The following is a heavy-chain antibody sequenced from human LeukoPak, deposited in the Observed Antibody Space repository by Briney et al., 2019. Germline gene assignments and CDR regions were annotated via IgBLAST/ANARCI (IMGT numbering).Heavy chain of an antibody. J-gene: IGHJ3*02. CDR1: GYTFTSYD. CDR3: ARDGNGVEWEPIDAFDI. D-gene: IGHD1-26*01. CDR2: MNPNSGNT. V-gene: IGHV1-8*01. Sequence: ASVKVSCKASGYTFTSYDINWVRQATGQGLEWMGWMNPNSGNTGYAQKFQGRVTMTRNTSISTAYMELSSLRSEDTAVYYCARDGNGVEWEPIDAFDIWGQGTMVTVSS.